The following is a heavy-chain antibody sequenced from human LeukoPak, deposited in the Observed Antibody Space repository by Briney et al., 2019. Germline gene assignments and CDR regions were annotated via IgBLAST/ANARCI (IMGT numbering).Heavy chain of an antibody. Sequence: GGSLRLSCTASGFTFGDSAMSWVRQAPGQGLEWVCFIKSNAYGGTTEYAASVKGRFTILRDDSKNIAYLQMNSLKTEDTAVYYCSKDITDYWGQGTLVTVSS. V-gene: IGHV3-49*04. CDR1: GFTFGDSA. CDR3: SKDITDY. J-gene: IGHJ4*02. CDR2: IKSNAYGGTT. D-gene: IGHD2-15*01.